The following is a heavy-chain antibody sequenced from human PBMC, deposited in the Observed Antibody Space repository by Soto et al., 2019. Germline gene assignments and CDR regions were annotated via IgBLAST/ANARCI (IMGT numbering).Heavy chain of an antibody. CDR2: VDPEESET. CDR3: ADGSGCSSHYFQC. V-gene: IGHV1-69-2*01. D-gene: IGHD3-10*01. Sequence: ASVKVSCKVSGYTFTDHYVHWVQQAPGKGLEWLGLVDPEESETIYAEKFQGRVTITADTSTDTAYMELRSLRSEDTGVYYCADGSGCSSHYFQCWGQGNLV. CDR1: GYTFTDHY. J-gene: IGHJ4*02.